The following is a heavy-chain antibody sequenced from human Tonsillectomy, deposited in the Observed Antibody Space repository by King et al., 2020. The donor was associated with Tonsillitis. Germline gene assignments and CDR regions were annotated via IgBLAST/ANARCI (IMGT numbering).Heavy chain of an antibody. CDR3: ARHWSASTIRDIVVGPAAMFGFDY. CDR2: VYYTGST. Sequence: VQLQESGPGLVKPSETLSLTCTVSGGSISNYYWSWIRQPPGKGLEWIGYVYYTGSTNYSPSLKSRVTISVDTSKNQFSLKLSSVTAADTAVYFCARHWSASTIRDIVVGPAAMFGFDYWGQGTLVTVSS. V-gene: IGHV4-59*08. D-gene: IGHD2-2*01. CDR1: GGSISNYY. J-gene: IGHJ4*02.